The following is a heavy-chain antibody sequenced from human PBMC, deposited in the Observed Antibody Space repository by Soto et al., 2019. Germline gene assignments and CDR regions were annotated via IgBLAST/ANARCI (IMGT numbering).Heavy chain of an antibody. V-gene: IGHV3-23*01. Sequence: PGGSLRLSCAASGFTFSSYAMSWVRQAPGKGLEWVSAISGSGGSTYYADSVKGRFTISRDNSKNTLYLQMNSLRAEDTAVYYCAKVRPKFIAVAPGSLLAIWGQGTMVTVSS. CDR1: GFTFSSYA. CDR2: ISGSGGST. D-gene: IGHD6-19*01. CDR3: AKVRPKFIAVAPGSLLAI. J-gene: IGHJ3*02.